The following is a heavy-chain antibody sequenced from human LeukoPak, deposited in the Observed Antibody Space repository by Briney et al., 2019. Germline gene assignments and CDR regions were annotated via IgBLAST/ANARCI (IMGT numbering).Heavy chain of an antibody. CDR2: INPTGDST. J-gene: IGHJ4*02. D-gene: IGHD4-23*01. CDR3: AREASGGYFDY. CDR1: GYTFSIYY. V-gene: IGHV1-46*01. Sequence: ASVTVSCKASGYTFSIYYMHWVRQAPGQGLEWVGLINPTGDSTNYAQNFRGRVTMTRDTSTSTVYMDLSSLRSEDTAVYYCAREASGGYFDYWGQGTLVTVSS.